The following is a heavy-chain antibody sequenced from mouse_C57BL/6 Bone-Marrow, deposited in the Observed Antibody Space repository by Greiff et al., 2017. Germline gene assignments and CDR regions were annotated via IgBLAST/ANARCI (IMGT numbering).Heavy chain of an antibody. D-gene: IGHD2-4*01. CDR1: GFTFSSYG. J-gene: IGHJ4*01. CDR3: ARQGDYDGDAMDY. V-gene: IGHV5-6*01. Sequence: EVQLQESGGDLVKPGGSLKLSCAASGFTFSSYGMSWVRQTPDKRLEWVATISSGGSYTYSPDSVKGRFTISRDNAKNTLYLQMSSLKSEDTAMYYCARQGDYDGDAMDYWGQGTSVTVSS. CDR2: ISSGGSYT.